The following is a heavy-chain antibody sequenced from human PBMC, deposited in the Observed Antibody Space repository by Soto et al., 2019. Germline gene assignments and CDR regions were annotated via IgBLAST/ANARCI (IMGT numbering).Heavy chain of an antibody. CDR2: ISYDGSNK. J-gene: IGHJ4*02. CDR3: AKGGSGWYFGY. Sequence: QVQLVESGGGVVQPGRSLRLSCAASGFTFSSYGMHWVRQAPGKGLEWVAVISYDGSNKYYADSVKGRFTISRDNSKNTLYLQMNSLRAEDTAVYYCAKGGSGWYFGYWGQGTLVTVSS. V-gene: IGHV3-30*18. D-gene: IGHD6-19*01. CDR1: GFTFSSYG.